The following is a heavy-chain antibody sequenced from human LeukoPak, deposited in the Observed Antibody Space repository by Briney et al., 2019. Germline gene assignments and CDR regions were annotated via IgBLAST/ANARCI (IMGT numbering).Heavy chain of an antibody. D-gene: IGHD6-13*01. CDR2: ISNSSSYI. J-gene: IGHJ3*02. V-gene: IGHV3-21*01. CDR3: ARDHSSSWYNAFDI. Sequence: GGSLRLSCAASGFTFSSYSMNWVRQAPGKGLEWVSSISNSSSYIYYADSVKGRFTISRDNAKNSLYLQMNSLRAEDTAVYYCARDHSSSWYNAFDIWGQGTMVTVSS. CDR1: GFTFSSYS.